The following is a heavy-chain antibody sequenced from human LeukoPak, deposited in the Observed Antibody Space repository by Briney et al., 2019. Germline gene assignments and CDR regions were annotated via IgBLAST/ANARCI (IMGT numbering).Heavy chain of an antibody. J-gene: IGHJ3*02. Sequence: GESLKISCKGSGYSFTSYWIGWVRQMPGKGLEWMGIIYPGDSDTRYSPSFQGQVTISADKSISTAYLQWSSLKASDTAMYYCARPWGTTVTADDAFDIWGQGTPITVSS. CDR3: ARPWGTTVTADDAFDI. CDR1: GYSFTSYW. V-gene: IGHV5-51*01. D-gene: IGHD4-17*01. CDR2: IYPGDSDT.